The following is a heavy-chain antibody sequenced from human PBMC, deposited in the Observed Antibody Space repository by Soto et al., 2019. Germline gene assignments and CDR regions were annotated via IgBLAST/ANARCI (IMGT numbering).Heavy chain of an antibody. Sequence: GESLKISCKGSGYSFTSYWIGWVRQMPGKGLEWMGIIYPGDSDTRYSPSFQGQVTISADKSISTAYLQWSSLKASDTAMYYCARGPYRGSGSYYHSFYFDYWGQGTLVTVSS. D-gene: IGHD3-10*01. V-gene: IGHV5-51*01. CDR3: ARGPYRGSGSYYHSFYFDY. J-gene: IGHJ4*02. CDR2: IYPGDSDT. CDR1: GYSFTSYW.